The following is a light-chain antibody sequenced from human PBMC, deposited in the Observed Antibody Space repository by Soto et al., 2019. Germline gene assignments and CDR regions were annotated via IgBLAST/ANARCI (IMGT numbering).Light chain of an antibody. CDR2: TAS. V-gene: IGKV1-39*01. J-gene: IGKJ1*01. CDR1: QSIRFY. CDR3: QQSYSMPGT. Sequence: DIQMTQSPSSLSASVGDRFTITFLASQSIRFYLNWYQQKPGKAPKLLIYTASNVQSGVPSRISGSGSGTDFTLTISSLQPEDFATYYCQQSYSMPGTFGQGTKVDI.